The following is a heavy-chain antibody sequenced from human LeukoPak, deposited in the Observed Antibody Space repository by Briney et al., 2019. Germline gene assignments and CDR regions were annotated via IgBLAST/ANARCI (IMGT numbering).Heavy chain of an antibody. V-gene: IGHV1-18*01. CDR1: GYTFTSQG. CDR2: ISAYSGNT. Sequence: ASVKVSCKAFGYTFTSQGISWVRQAPGQGLEWMGWISAYSGNTNYAQKLQGRVTMTTDTSTSTAYMEPRSLRCDDTAVYYCARYVDYGILCYYYYGMDVWRQGTTVTVSS. CDR3: ARYVDYGILCYYYYGMDV. J-gene: IGHJ6*02. D-gene: IGHD4/OR15-4a*01.